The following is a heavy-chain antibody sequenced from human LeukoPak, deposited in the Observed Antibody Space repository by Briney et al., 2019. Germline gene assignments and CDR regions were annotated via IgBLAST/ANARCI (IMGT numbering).Heavy chain of an antibody. J-gene: IGHJ5*02. Sequence: GESLKISCKGSGYSFTSYWIGWVRPMPGKGLEWMGIIYPGDSDTRYSPSFQGQVTISADKSISTAYLQWSSLKASDTAMYYCARQGCNSATCYINWFDPWGQGTLVTVSS. CDR2: IYPGDSDT. V-gene: IGHV5-51*01. CDR3: ARQGCNSATCYINWFDP. D-gene: IGHD2-2*02. CDR1: GYSFTSYW.